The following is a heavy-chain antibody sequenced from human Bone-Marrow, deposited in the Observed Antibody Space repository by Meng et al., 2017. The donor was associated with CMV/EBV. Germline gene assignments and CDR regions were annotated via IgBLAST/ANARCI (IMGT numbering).Heavy chain of an antibody. CDR1: GFTFSTYG. J-gene: IGHJ4*02. D-gene: IGHD3-3*01. CDR3: AKDKDDFWSGYHLDY. CDR2: IRYDGSNK. V-gene: IGHV3-30*02. Sequence: GESLKISCAASGFTFSTYGIHWVRQAPGKGLEWVAFIRYDGSNKYYADSVKGRFTISRDNSKNTLYLQMNSLRAEDTAVYYCAKDKDDFWSGYHLDYWGQGTLVTVSS.